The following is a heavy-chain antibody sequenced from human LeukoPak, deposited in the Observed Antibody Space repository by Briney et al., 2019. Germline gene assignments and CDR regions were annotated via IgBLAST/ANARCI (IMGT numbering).Heavy chain of an antibody. CDR1: GFTFSSYA. Sequence: AGGSLRLSCAASGFTFSSYAMSWVRQAPGKGLEWVSYISSNSNSIYYADFVKGRFTISGDNAKNSLSLQMNSLRDEDTAVYYCARDRGYYYDSRGYDYWGQGTLVTVSS. D-gene: IGHD3-22*01. CDR2: ISSNSNSI. CDR3: ARDRGYYYDSRGYDY. V-gene: IGHV3-48*02. J-gene: IGHJ4*02.